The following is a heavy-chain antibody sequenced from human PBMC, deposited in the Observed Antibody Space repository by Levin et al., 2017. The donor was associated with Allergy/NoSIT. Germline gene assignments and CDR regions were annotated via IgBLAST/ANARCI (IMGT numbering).Heavy chain of an antibody. D-gene: IGHD3-16*01. J-gene: IGHJ4*02. CDR2: IFYSGST. CDR3: ARLWGEYYFDY. Sequence: SETLSLTCTVSGGSISSSNYYWGWIRQPPGKGLEWIGSIFYSGSTFYNPSLKSRVTISVDTSKNQFSLKRSSVTAADTAVYYCARLWGEYYFDYWGQGTLVTVSS. CDR1: GGSISSSNYY. V-gene: IGHV4-39*01.